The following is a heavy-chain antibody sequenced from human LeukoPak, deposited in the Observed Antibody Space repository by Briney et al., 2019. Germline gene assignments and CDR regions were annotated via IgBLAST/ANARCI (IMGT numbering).Heavy chain of an antibody. V-gene: IGHV1-2*02. CDR2: INPNSGGT. Sequence: ASVKVSCKASGYTFTGYYMHWVRQAPGQGLEWMGWINPNSGGTNYAQKFQGRVTMTRDTSISTAYMELSRLRSDDTAVYYCARDTHRRTYYYDSSGYLNWFDPWGQGTLVTVSS. J-gene: IGHJ5*02. CDR1: GYTFTGYY. CDR3: ARDTHRRTYYYDSSGYLNWFDP. D-gene: IGHD3-22*01.